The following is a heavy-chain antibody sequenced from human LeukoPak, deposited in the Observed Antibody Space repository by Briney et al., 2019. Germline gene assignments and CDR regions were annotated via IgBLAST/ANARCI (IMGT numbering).Heavy chain of an antibody. V-gene: IGHV1-2*02. Sequence: ASVKVSCKASGYTFTGYYMHWVRQAPGQGLEWMGWINPNSGGTYYAQKFQGRVTMTRDTSISTAYMELSRLRSDDTAVYYCARTAAACSSTSCLSALDYWGQGTLVTVSS. D-gene: IGHD2-2*01. CDR2: INPNSGGT. CDR1: GYTFTGYY. J-gene: IGHJ4*02. CDR3: ARTAAACSSTSCLSALDY.